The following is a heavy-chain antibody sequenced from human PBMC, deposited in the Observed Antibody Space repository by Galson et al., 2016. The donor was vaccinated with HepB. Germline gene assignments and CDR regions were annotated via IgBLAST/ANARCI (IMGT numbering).Heavy chain of an antibody. CDR2: IVPILGMS. Sequence: SVKVSCKASGGTFSSYAFSWVRQAPGQGLEWMGRIVPILGMSNYAQKFQGRVTITADKSTSTVNMEMSSLRSEDTAEYYCARDAVAVAGTLHFYFYGMDVWGQGTTVTVSS. D-gene: IGHD6-19*01. CDR3: ARDAVAVAGTLHFYFYGMDV. CDR1: GGTFSSYA. V-gene: IGHV1-69*04. J-gene: IGHJ6*02.